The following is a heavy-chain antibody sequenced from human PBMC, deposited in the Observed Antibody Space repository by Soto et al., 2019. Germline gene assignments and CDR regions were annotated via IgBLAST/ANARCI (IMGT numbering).Heavy chain of an antibody. D-gene: IGHD3-22*01. CDR2: VYSTGTT. CDR3: ARDEYYDSNNWFEH. CDR1: GGSIRNYY. Sequence: KPSETLSLTCTVSGGSIRNYYWSWIRQPAGKGLEWIGRVYSTGTTNYNPSLRSRVAMSVDTSKNQFSLRLDSVTAADTATYFCARDEYYDSNNWFEHWGLGTPVTVSS. V-gene: IGHV4-4*07. J-gene: IGHJ5*02.